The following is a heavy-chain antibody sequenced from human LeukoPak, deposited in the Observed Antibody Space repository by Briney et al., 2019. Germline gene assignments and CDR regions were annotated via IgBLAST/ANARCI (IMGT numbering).Heavy chain of an antibody. D-gene: IGHD2-21*01. CDR1: GFTFSSYA. V-gene: IGHV3-23*01. CDR2: ISGSGGST. Sequence: GGSLRLSCAASGFTFSSYAMSWVRQAPGKGLEWVSAISGSGGSTYYADSVKGRFTISRDNSKNTLYLQMNSLRAEDTAIYYCAKEFVHTYAYYACFDYWGQGTLVTVSS. CDR3: AKEFVHTYAYYACFDY. J-gene: IGHJ4*02.